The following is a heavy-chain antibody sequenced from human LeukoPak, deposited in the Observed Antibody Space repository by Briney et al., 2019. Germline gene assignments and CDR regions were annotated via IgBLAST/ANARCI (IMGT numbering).Heavy chain of an antibody. Sequence: GGSLRLSCAASGYTFSSCWMHWVRQTPGKGLVWVSRINNDGSGTSYADSVKDRFTISRNNADNTLHLQMNSLRAEDTAVYHCVREVGAPGSFQHWGQGAPVTVSS. CDR3: VREVGAPGSFQH. CDR1: GYTFSSCW. D-gene: IGHD1-26*01. V-gene: IGHV3-74*01. J-gene: IGHJ1*01. CDR2: INNDGSGT.